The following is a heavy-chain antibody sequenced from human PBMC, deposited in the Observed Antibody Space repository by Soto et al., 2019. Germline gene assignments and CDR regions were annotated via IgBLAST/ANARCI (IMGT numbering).Heavy chain of an antibody. V-gene: IGHV3-33*01. J-gene: IGHJ4*02. CDR2: IWYDGSNK. Sequence: PVGSLRLSCASSVFTFSSYGMHCVRHSPGEWLEWVAVIWYDGSNKYYADSVKGRFTISRDNSKNTLYLQMNSLRAEDTAVYYCARWFSGSSSWYQGGELDVWGQGTLVTVSS. D-gene: IGHD6-13*01. CDR1: VFTFSSYG. CDR3: ARWFSGSSSWYQGGELDV.